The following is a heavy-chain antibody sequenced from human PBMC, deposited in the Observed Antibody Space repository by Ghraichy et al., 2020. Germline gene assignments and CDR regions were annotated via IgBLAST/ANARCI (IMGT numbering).Heavy chain of an antibody. CDR2: VYYSGST. J-gene: IGHJ4*02. CDR1: GDSISSSGYY. Sequence: SQTPSLTCTVSGDSISSSGYYWGWIRQPPGKGLEWIGTVYYSGSTYYSPPLKSRVTISVDTSKNQFSLKLSSVTAADTAVYYCARLVHSYYYDRGAYFYGALDYWGQGTLVTVSS. CDR3: ARLVHSYYYDRGAYFYGALDY. D-gene: IGHD3-22*01. V-gene: IGHV4-39*01.